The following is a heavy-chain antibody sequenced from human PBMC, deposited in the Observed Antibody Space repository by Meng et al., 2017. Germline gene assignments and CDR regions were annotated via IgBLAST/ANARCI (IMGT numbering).Heavy chain of an antibody. CDR2: ISYDGSNK. V-gene: IGHV3-30*01. J-gene: IGHJ6*02. CDR3: ARDLGCGGGSCYRYYDGMDV. CDR1: GFTFSSYA. Sequence: GESLKISCAASGFTFSSYAMHWVRQAPGKGLEWVAVISYDGSNKYYADSVKGRFTISRDNSKNTLYLQMNSLRAEDTAVYYCARDLGCGGGSCYRYYDGMDVWGQGTTVTVSS. D-gene: IGHD2-15*01.